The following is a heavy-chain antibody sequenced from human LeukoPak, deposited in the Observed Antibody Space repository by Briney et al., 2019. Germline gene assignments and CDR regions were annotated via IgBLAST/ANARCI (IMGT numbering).Heavy chain of an antibody. J-gene: IGHJ6*02. CDR2: IYSGGST. D-gene: IGHD2-8*01. CDR1: GFTVSSNY. Sequence: GGSLRLSCAASGFTVSSNYMSWVRQAPGKGLEWVSVIYSGGSTYYADSVKGRFTISRDNSKNTLYLQMNSLRAEDTAVYYCARGGNGDYYYGMDAWGQGTTVTVSS. V-gene: IGHV3-53*01. CDR3: ARGGNGDYYYGMDA.